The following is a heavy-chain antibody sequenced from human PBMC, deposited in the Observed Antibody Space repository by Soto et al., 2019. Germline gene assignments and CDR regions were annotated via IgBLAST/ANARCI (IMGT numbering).Heavy chain of an antibody. CDR1: GDSVSSNSAG. CDR2: TYYKSKWYY. D-gene: IGHD1-1*01. V-gene: IGHV6-1*01. Sequence: QVQLQQSSPGLVKPSQALSLTCDISGDSVSSNSAGWNWIRQTPSRGLEWLGRTYYKSKWYYTYAASVKSRIPVSPDTSKSQFSLQLTSVTPEDTAVYYCARGSWDDVSGHYYMDVWDKGTTVTVSS. J-gene: IGHJ6*03. CDR3: ARGSWDDVSGHYYMDV.